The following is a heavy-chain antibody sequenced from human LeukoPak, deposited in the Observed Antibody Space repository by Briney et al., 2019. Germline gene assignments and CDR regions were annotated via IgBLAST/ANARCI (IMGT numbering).Heavy chain of an antibody. CDR3: ARDRGYCSSTSCYSYYYYGMDV. CDR1: GYTFTSYY. D-gene: IGHD2-2*01. J-gene: IGHJ6*04. CDR2: IKPSGGST. Sequence: GASVKVSCKASGYTFTSYYMHWVRQAPGQGLEWMGIIKPSGGSTSYAQKFQGRVTMTRDTSTSTVYMELSSLRSEDTAVYYCARDRGYCSSTSCYSYYYYGMDVWGKGTTVTVSS. V-gene: IGHV1-46*01.